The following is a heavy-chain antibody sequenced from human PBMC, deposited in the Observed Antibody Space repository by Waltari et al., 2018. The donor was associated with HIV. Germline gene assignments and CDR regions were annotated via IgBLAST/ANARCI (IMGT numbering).Heavy chain of an antibody. CDR3: ARQTQAYGSGSYSPDNWFDP. J-gene: IGHJ5*02. V-gene: IGHV4-59*01. Sequence: QVQLQESGPGLVKPSETLSLTCTVSGASISNYYWSWIRQPPGKGLEWIGYIYYSGSTNYNPSLKSRCTISVHTSKNQFSLNLSSVTAADTAVYYCARQTQAYGSGSYSPDNWFDPWGQGTLVTVSS. D-gene: IGHD3-10*01. CDR1: GASISNYY. CDR2: IYYSGST.